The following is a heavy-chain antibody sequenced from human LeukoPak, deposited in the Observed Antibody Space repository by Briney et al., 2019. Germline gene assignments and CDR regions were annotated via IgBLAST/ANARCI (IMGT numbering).Heavy chain of an antibody. CDR1: GGTFTSYA. CDR3: AREYEGHFDY. J-gene: IGHJ4*02. Sequence: GSSVKVSCKASGGTFTSYAISWVRQAPGQGLEWMGGIIPIFGTANYAQKFQGRVTITSDESTSTAYMELSSLGSEDTAVYYCAREYEGHFDYWGQGTLVTVSS. CDR2: IIPIFGTA. V-gene: IGHV1-69*01. D-gene: IGHD3-3*01.